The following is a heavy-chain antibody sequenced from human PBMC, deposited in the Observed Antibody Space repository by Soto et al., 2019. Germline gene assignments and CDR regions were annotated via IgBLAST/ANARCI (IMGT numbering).Heavy chain of an antibody. Sequence: QVQLVQSGAEVKKPGSSVKVSCKVSGGTFSSYTINWIRQAPGQGLEWMGRILPILDRPNYAQNFQARGTITADKSTGTAHMDVSSLRSEDTAVYYCATTRERAYTGYDFRRHWYFYLWGRGTLVTVSS. V-gene: IGHV1-69*02. D-gene: IGHD5-12*01. CDR3: ATTRERAYTGYDFRRHWYFYL. CDR2: ILPILDRP. J-gene: IGHJ2*01. CDR1: GGTFSSYT.